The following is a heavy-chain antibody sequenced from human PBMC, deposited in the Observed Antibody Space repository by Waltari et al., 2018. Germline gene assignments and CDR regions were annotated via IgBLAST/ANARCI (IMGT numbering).Heavy chain of an antibody. CDR1: GFTFSSYA. D-gene: IGHD6-6*01. CDR3: ARDPSDRHRGQLVLDY. V-gene: IGHV3-30-3*01. CDR2: ISYDGSNK. Sequence: QVQLVESGGGVVQPGRSLRLSCAASGFTFSSYAMHWVRQGPGKGLEWVEVISYDGSNKYYAEPVKCRFTISRDNSKNTLYLQMNSLRAEDTAVYYCARDPSDRHRGQLVLDYWGQGTLVTVSS. J-gene: IGHJ4*02.